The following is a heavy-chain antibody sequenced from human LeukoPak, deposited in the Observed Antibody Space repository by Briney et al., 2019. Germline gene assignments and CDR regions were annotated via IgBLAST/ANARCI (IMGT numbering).Heavy chain of an antibody. V-gene: IGHV3-23*01. CDR2: IGGNGAGT. CDR1: GFTFSSYA. J-gene: IGHJ6*03. CDR3: AKGNYYYYMDV. Sequence: PGGSLRLSCAASGFTFSSYAMTWVRQAPGKGLEWVSAIGGNGAGTYYADSVRGRFTISRDNSKNTLFLQMNSLRAEDTAVYYCAKGNYYYYMDVWGKGTTVTVSS.